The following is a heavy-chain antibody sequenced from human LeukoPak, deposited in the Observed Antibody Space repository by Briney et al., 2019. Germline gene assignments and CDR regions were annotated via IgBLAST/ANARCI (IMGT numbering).Heavy chain of an antibody. J-gene: IGHJ3*02. CDR2: ISWNSGSI. Sequence: GGSLRLSCAASGFTFDDYAMHWVRQAPGKGLEWVSGISWNSGSIGYADSVKGRFTISRDNAKNSLYLQMNGLRAEDTALYYCAKDMGSGSSGYHDAFDIWGQGTMVTVSS. D-gene: IGHD3-22*01. V-gene: IGHV3-9*01. CDR3: AKDMGSGSSGYHDAFDI. CDR1: GFTFDDYA.